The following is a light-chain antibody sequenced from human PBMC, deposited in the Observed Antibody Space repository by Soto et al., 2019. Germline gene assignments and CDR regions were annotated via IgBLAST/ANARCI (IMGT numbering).Light chain of an antibody. J-gene: IGLJ1*01. V-gene: IGLV2-14*01. CDR1: VEVFNY. CDR2: EVS. CDR3: TSYTTSATGI. Sequence: QSALTQPASVSASPGQSITLSCSDVEVFNYVSWYQHHPGRAPKLIIYEVSRRPSGASPRFSGSKSGNTASLTISGLRSEDEADYYCTSYTTSATGIFGTGTKVTVL.